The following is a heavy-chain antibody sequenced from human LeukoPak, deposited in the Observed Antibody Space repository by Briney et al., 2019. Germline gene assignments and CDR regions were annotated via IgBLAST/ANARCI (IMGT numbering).Heavy chain of an antibody. V-gene: IGHV1-69*13. CDR2: IIPIFGTA. CDR3: ARGIVVVPAAKNWFDP. D-gene: IGHD2-2*01. J-gene: IGHJ5*02. CDR1: GGTFSSYA. Sequence: VASVKVSCTASGGTFSSYAISWVRQAPGQGLEWMGGIIPIFGTANYAQKFQGRVTITADESTSTAYMELSSLRSEDTAVYYCARGIVVVPAAKNWFDPWGQGTLVTVSS.